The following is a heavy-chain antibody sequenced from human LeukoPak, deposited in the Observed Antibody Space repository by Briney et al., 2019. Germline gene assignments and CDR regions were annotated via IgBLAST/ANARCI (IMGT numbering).Heavy chain of an antibody. CDR2: ISRSGGST. V-gene: IGHV3-23*01. J-gene: IGHJ4*02. Sequence: GGPLRLSYSPSGFTFSSYAMIWVRQAPGKGLEWVSAISRSGGSTYYEDSVKGRLTISRDNYKNTLYLQMNSLRAEDTAVYCCGKVGSILMVYAYDEYWGQGTLVTVS. CDR1: GFTFSSYA. D-gene: IGHD2-8*01. CDR3: GKVGSILMVYAYDEY.